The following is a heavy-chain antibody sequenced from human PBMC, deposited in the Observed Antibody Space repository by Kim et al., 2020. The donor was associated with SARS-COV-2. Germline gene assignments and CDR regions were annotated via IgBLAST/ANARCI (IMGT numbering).Heavy chain of an antibody. CDR2: IIPIFGTA. D-gene: IGHD6-13*01. J-gene: IGHJ2*01. Sequence: SVKVSCKASGGTFSSYAISWVRQAPGQGLEWMGGIIPIFGTAKYAQKFQGRVTITADESTGTAYMELSSLRSEDPAVYYCASGHAAGLSVSSYWYFDLWGRGTLVTVSS. CDR3: ASGHAAGLSVSSYWYFDL. CDR1: GGTFSSYA. V-gene: IGHV1-69*13.